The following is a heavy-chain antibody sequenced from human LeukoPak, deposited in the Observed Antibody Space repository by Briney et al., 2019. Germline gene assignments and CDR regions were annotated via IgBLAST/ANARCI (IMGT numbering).Heavy chain of an antibody. CDR3: ARVWLSPYFFDY. Sequence: ASVKVSCKASGYTFTGYYMHCVRQAPGQGLEWMGWINPHSGDTIYAQKFQGRVTMTRDTSISTAYMELSRLRSDDTAVFYCARVWLSPYFFDYWGQGTLVTVSS. J-gene: IGHJ4*02. V-gene: IGHV1-2*02. D-gene: IGHD3-22*01. CDR2: INPHSGDT. CDR1: GYTFTGYY.